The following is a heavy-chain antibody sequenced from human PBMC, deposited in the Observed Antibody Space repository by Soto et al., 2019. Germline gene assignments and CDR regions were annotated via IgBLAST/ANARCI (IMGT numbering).Heavy chain of an antibody. Sequence: EVQLVESGGGLVQPGGSLRLSCAASGFTFSSYSMNWVRQAPGKGLEWVSYISSSSSTIYYADSVKGRFTISRDNAKNSLYLQMNGLRAEDTAVYYCARDRYCSGGSCYSGVFWFDPWGQGTLVTVSS. J-gene: IGHJ5*02. V-gene: IGHV3-48*01. CDR1: GFTFSSYS. CDR3: ARDRYCSGGSCYSGVFWFDP. CDR2: ISSSSSTI. D-gene: IGHD2-15*01.